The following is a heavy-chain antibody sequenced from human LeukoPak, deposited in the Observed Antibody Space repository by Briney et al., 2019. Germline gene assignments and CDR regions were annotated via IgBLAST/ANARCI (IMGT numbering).Heavy chain of an antibody. J-gene: IGHJ4*02. V-gene: IGHV3-7*03. D-gene: IGHD3-9*01. CDR2: IKQDGSEK. CDR3: ARVAMTGPFDY. Sequence: GGSLRLSCAASGFAFSLYWMNWVRRAPGKGLEWVANIKQDGSEKNYVDSVKGRFTISRDNAKNSLYLQVNSLGAEDTAVYYCARVAMTGPFDYWGQGILVTVSS. CDR1: GFAFSLYW.